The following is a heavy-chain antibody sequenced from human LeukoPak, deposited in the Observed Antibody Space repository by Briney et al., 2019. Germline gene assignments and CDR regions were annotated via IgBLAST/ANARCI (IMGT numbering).Heavy chain of an antibody. J-gene: IGHJ6*03. CDR2: ISPYNGHT. V-gene: IGHV1-18*01. D-gene: IGHD2-2*01. Sequence: ASVKVSCKASGYMFTSHGISWVRQAPGQGLEWVGWISPYNGHTDYAQRFQGRLTMTKDTSTDTVNMELRNLTSDDTAVYYCARDQVSHIMPLYMDVWRKGTTVTVSS. CDR1: GYMFTSHG. CDR3: ARDQVSHIMPLYMDV.